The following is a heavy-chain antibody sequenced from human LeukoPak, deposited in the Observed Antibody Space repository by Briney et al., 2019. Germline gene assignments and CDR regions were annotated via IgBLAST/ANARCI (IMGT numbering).Heavy chain of an antibody. CDR2: ISYDGSDK. V-gene: IGHV3-30*02. CDR3: AKGDGRFGELVYYGMDV. J-gene: IGHJ6*02. D-gene: IGHD3-10*01. Sequence: PTGGSLRLSCAASGFTFRRNGMHWVRQAPGKGLDWVTFISYDGSDKYYADSVKGRFTISRDNAKNSLYLQMNSLRAEDTALYYCAKGDGRFGELVYYGMDVWGQGTTVTVSS. CDR1: GFTFRRNG.